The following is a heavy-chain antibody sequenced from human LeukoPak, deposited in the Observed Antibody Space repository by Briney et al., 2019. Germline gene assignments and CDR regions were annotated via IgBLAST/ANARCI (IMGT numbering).Heavy chain of an antibody. CDR1: GGSISSSSYF. Sequence: KPSETLSLTCSVSGGSISSSSYFWGWVRQPPGKGLEWIATIYYSGSTYYNPSLKSRVTMSVDTSKNQFSLKLSSVTAADTAVYYCARSPGSTSCYGCYYYYGMDVWGQGTTVTVSS. CDR3: ARSPGSTSCYGCYYYYGMDV. CDR2: IYYSGST. D-gene: IGHD2-2*01. J-gene: IGHJ6*02. V-gene: IGHV4-39*07.